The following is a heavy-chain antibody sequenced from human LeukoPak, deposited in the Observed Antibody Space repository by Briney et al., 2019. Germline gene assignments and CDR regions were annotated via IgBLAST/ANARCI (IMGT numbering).Heavy chain of an antibody. Sequence: SETLSLTCAVYGGSFSDYSWSWIRQPPGKGLEWIGEINHSGSTNYNPSLKSRVTISVVTSKNQFSLKLSSVTAADTAVYYCARHPEWELIFDYWGQGTLVTVSS. CDR3: ARHPEWELIFDY. J-gene: IGHJ4*02. CDR1: GGSFSDYS. CDR2: INHSGST. D-gene: IGHD1-26*01. V-gene: IGHV4-34*01.